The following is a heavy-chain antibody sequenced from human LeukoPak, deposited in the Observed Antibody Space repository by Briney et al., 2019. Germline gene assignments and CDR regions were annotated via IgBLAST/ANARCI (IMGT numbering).Heavy chain of an antibody. D-gene: IGHD6-13*01. CDR2: ISYDGSNK. J-gene: IGHJ4*02. CDR1: GFTFSSYG. Sequence: GGSLRLSCAASGFTFSSYGMHWVRQAPGKGLEWVAVISYDGSNKYYADSVKGRFTISRDNSKNTLYLQMNSLRAEDTAVYYCAKEDDSSSWSDYWGQGTLVTVSS. V-gene: IGHV3-30*18. CDR3: AKEDDSSSWSDY.